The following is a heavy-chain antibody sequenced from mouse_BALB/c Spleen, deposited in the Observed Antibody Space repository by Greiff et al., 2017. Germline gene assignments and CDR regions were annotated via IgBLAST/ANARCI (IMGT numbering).Heavy chain of an antibody. J-gene: IGHJ1*01. D-gene: IGHD1-1*01. CDR2: ISYSGST. CDR3: ARSHTTVVAKYFDV. Sequence: VQLKQSGPGLVKPSQSLSLTCTVTGYSITSDYAWNWIRQFPGNKLEWMGYISYSGSTSYNPSLKSRISITRDTSKNQFFLQLNSVTTEDTATYYCARSHTTVVAKYFDVWGAGTTVTVSS. CDR1: GYSITSDYA. V-gene: IGHV3-2*02.